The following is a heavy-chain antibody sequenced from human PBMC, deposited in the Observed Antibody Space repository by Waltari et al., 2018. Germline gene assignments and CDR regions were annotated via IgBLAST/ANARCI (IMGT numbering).Heavy chain of an antibody. D-gene: IGHD2-2*02. CDR3: ASYIGQLLYNYYYYYGMDV. Sequence: QVQLEQSGAEVKKPGSSVKVSCKASGGTFSSYAINWVRQAPGQGLEWMGGIIPIFGTANYAHKFQGRVTITADESTSTAYMELSSLRSEDTAVYYCASYIGQLLYNYYYYYGMDVWGQGTTVTVSS. V-gene: IGHV1-69*01. CDR1: GGTFSSYA. J-gene: IGHJ6*02. CDR2: IIPIFGTA.